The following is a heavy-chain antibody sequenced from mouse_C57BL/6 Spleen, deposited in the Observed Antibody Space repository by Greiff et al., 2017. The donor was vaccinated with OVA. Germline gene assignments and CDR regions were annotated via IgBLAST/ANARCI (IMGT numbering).Heavy chain of an antibody. CDR2: IDPSDSYT. D-gene: IGHD3-2*02. CDR3: AREGDSSGYVNFDY. Sequence: VQLQQPGAELVRPGTSVKLSCKASGYTFTSYWMHWVKQRPGQGLEWIGVIDPSDSYTNYNQKFKGKATLTVDTSSSTAYMRLSSLTSEDSAVYYCAREGDSSGYVNFDYWGQGTTLTVSS. CDR1: GYTFTSYW. J-gene: IGHJ2*01. V-gene: IGHV1-59*01.